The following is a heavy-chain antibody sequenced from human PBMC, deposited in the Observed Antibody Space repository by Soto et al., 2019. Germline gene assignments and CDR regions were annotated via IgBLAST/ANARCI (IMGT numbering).Heavy chain of an antibody. CDR1: GFTFSDYY. D-gene: IGHD2-2*01. CDR3: ARDPSHCSSTTCARAFDI. CDR2: ISSSGSTI. J-gene: IGHJ3*02. Sequence: GGSLRLSCAASGFTFSDYYMTWIRQAPGRGLEWVSYISSSGSTIYYADSVKGRFTISRDNAKNSLYLQMNSLRVEDTAVYYCARDPSHCSSTTCARAFDIWGQGTMVTVSS. V-gene: IGHV3-11*01.